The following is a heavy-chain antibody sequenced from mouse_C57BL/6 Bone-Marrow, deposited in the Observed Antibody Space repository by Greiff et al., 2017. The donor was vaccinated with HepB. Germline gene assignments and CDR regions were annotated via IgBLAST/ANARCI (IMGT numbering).Heavy chain of an antibody. D-gene: IGHD4-1*01. J-gene: IGHJ4*01. CDR2: ISSGSSTI. CDR3: ARLLTYYAMDY. CDR1: GFTFSDYG. Sequence: DVKLVESGGGLVKPGGSLKLSCAASGFTFSDYGMHWVRQAPEKGLEWVAYISSGSSTIYYADTVKGRFTISRDNANNTLFLQMTSLRSEDTAMYYCARLLTYYAMDYWGQGTSVTVSS. V-gene: IGHV5-17*01.